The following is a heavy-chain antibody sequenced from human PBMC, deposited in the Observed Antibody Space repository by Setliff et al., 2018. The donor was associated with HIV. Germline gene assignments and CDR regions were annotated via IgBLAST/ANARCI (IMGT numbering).Heavy chain of an antibody. Sequence: ASVKVSCKASGYTFTGYYMHWVRQAPGQGLEWMGWINPNSGDTTYAQKFQGRVTMTRDTSISTAYMEVSRLRSDDTAVYYCARDRRYYDYVWGSQEARWFDPWGQGTLVTVSS. CDR1: GYTFTGYY. CDR3: ARDRRYYDYVWGSQEARWFDP. J-gene: IGHJ5*02. CDR2: INPNSGDT. V-gene: IGHV1-2*02. D-gene: IGHD3-16*01.